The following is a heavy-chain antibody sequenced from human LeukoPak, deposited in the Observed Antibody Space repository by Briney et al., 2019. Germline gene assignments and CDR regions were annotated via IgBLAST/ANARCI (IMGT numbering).Heavy chain of an antibody. J-gene: IGHJ4*02. CDR3: ARRPSGCYYFDY. CDR1: GGSVSSGNYY. Sequence: KPSETLSLTCTVSGGSVSSGNYYWSWIRQPPGKGLEWIGYIYYSGSNNYNPSLKSRVTMSVDTSKNQFSLKLSSVTAADTAVYYCARRPSGCYYFDYWGQGTLVTVSS. CDR2: IYYSGSN. D-gene: IGHD3-22*01. V-gene: IGHV4-61*01.